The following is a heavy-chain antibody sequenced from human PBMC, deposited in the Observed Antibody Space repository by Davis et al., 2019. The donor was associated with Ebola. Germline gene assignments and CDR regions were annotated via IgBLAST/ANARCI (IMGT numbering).Heavy chain of an antibody. CDR3: ASLRRTITGMDDGFDI. D-gene: IGHD2-8*02. CDR2: IYTGDSDT. V-gene: IGHV5-51*01. J-gene: IGHJ3*02. CDR1: GNSYTSYW. Sequence: GESLKISCEGSGNSYTSYWIGWVRQKPGKGLDWMGIIYTGDSDTRYSPSFRGQVTISADKSMKTAFLQWSSLKASDSGMYYCASLRRTITGMDDGFDIWGQGTMVTVSS.